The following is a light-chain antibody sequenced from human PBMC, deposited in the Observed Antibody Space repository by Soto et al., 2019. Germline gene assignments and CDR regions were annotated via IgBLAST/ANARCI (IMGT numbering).Light chain of an antibody. CDR3: QHYGRSPIT. V-gene: IGKV3-20*01. CDR1: QSVNSR. J-gene: IGKJ5*01. CDR2: GAS. Sequence: IVRTPPPPTMSVSPGERATLSCRASQSVNSRLAWYQHKPGQAPRLLISGASSRATGIPDRFSGSGSATDFTLTISRLEPEDFALYYCQHYGRSPITFGQRTRLEIK.